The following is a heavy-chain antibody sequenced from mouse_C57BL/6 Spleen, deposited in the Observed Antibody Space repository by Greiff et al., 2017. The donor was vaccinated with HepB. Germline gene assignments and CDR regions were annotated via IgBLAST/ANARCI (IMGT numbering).Heavy chain of an antibody. CDR1: GYAFTNYL. V-gene: IGHV1-54*01. D-gene: IGHD2-1*01. Sequence: VQLQQSGAELVRPGTSVKVSCKASGYAFTNYLIEWVKQRPGQGLEWIGVINPGSGGTNYNEKFKGKATLTADKSSSTAYMQLSSLTSEDSAVYFCARGGIYYGNYDAYWGQGTLVTVSA. CDR3: ARGGIYYGNYDAY. J-gene: IGHJ3*01. CDR2: INPGSGGT.